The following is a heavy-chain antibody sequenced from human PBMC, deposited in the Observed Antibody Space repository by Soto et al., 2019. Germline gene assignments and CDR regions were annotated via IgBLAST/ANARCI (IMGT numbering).Heavy chain of an antibody. CDR1: GYTFNGYY. CDR2: IKPDSGGT. CDR3: ARGVTVTRLGYYYGMDV. Sequence: QVQLVQSGAEVKRSGASVKVSCKASGYTFNGYYMHWVRQAPGQGLEWMGWIKPDSGGTNYAQKFQGRVTITRDTSIRTAYMELSRLTSDDTALYFCARGVTVTRLGYYYGMDVWGQGTTVTVSS. V-gene: IGHV1-2*02. J-gene: IGHJ6*02. D-gene: IGHD4-4*01.